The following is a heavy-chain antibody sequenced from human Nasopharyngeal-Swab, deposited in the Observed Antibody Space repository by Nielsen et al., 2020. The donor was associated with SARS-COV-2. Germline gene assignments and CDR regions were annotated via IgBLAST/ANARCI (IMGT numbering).Heavy chain of an antibody. J-gene: IGHJ2*01. CDR1: GFTFGVYT. CDR3: AKEVTDYSSRYWYFDL. CDR2: VETDGDT. Sequence: GESLKISCAASGFTFGVYTMTWVRQVPGRELEWVSSVETDGDTHYTDSVKGRFTISRDNSTSTLYLQMNSLTDEDAAIYYCAKEVTDYSSRYWYFDLWGRGTLVTVSS. V-gene: IGHV3-23*01. D-gene: IGHD4-11*01.